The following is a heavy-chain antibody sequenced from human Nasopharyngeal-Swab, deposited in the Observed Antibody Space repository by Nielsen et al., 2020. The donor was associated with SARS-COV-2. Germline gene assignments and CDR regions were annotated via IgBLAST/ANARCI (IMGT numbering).Heavy chain of an antibody. J-gene: IGHJ3*01. V-gene: IGHV3-74*01. CDR3: ARVPDYYDSSGYDTWDVFAL. D-gene: IGHD3-22*01. CDR2: ITIDGSRT. Sequence: GESLKISCAVSGFTFTNYWMHWVRRTPGKGLVWVSRITIDGSRTGYADSVKGRFTISRDNAKNTLFLQMNSLRAEDTAVYYCARVPDYYDSSGYDTWDVFALWGQGTMVTVSS. CDR1: GFTFTNYW.